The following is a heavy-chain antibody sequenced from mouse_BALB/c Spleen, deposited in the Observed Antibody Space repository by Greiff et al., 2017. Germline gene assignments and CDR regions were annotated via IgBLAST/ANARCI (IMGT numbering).Heavy chain of an antibody. CDR1: GFSLTSYG. CDR3: AKDDGYYGAY. Sequence: QVQLKESGPSLVQPSQSLSITCTVSGFSLTSYGVHWVRQSPGKGLEWLGVIWRGGSTDYNAAFMPRLSITKDNSKSQVFFKMNSLQADDTAIYYCAKDDGYYGAYWGQGTLVTVSA. V-gene: IGHV2-5-1*01. J-gene: IGHJ3*01. CDR2: IWRGGST. D-gene: IGHD2-3*01.